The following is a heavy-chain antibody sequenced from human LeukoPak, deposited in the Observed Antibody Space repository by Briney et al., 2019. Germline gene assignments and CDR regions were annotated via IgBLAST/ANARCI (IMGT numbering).Heavy chain of an antibody. CDR2: IKQDGSEK. J-gene: IGHJ4*02. Sequence: PGGSMRLSRAASGFTFSSYWMSWLRQAPGKGLEWVANIKQDGSEKYYVDSVKGRFTISRDNAKNSLYLQMNSLRAEDTAVYYCARDGGSGDIDYWGQGTLVSVSS. CDR3: ARDGGSGDIDY. D-gene: IGHD2-21*01. CDR1: GFTFSSYW. V-gene: IGHV3-7*01.